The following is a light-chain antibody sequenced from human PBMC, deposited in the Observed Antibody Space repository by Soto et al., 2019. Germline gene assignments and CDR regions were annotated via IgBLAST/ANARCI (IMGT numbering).Light chain of an antibody. Sequence: QSVLTQPPSVSGAPGQRVTISCTGSSSNIGAGYDVNWYQQLPETAPKLLIFGDSNRPSGVPDRFSGSKSGTSASLVITGLQADDEADYYCQSYDSSRSGYVFGTGTKVTVL. J-gene: IGLJ1*01. CDR1: SSNIGAGYD. CDR3: QSYDSSRSGYV. CDR2: GDS. V-gene: IGLV1-40*01.